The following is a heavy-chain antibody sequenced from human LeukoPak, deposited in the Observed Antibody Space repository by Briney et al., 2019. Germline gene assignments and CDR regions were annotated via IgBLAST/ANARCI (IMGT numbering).Heavy chain of an antibody. CDR3: AKDGGTGTLRCLTR. CDR2: IRYDGSNK. D-gene: IGHD1-1*01. V-gene: IGHV3-30*02. CDR1: GFTFSSYG. J-gene: IGHJ4*02. Sequence: GGSLRLSCAASGFTFSSYGMHWVRQAPGKGLEWAAFIRYDGSNKYYADSVKGRFTISRDNSKNTLYLQMNSLRAEDTAVYYCAKDGGTGTLRCLTRWGQGTLVTVSS.